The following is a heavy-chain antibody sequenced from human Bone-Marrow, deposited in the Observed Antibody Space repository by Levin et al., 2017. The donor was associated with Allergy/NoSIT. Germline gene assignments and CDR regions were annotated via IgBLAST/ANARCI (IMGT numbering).Heavy chain of an antibody. J-gene: IGHJ5*02. CDR2: IKSKTDGGTT. Sequence: PGGSLRLSCAASGFTFSNAWMSWVRQAPGKGLEWVGRIKSKTDGGTTDYAAPVKGRFTISRDDSKNTLYLQMNSLKTEDTAVYYCTTDLGYSSSWYSDPGTNWFDPWGQGTLVTVSS. V-gene: IGHV3-15*01. CDR1: GFTFSNAW. D-gene: IGHD6-13*01. CDR3: TTDLGYSSSWYSDPGTNWFDP.